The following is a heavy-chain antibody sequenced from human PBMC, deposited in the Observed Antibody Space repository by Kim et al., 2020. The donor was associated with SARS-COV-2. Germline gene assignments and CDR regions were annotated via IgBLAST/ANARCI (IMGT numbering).Heavy chain of an antibody. Sequence: GISKKYADSVKGRLTISRDNSKNTLYLQVNALRAEDTAVYYCARDFDHIDYWGQGTLVTVSS. CDR3: ARDFDHIDY. CDR2: GISK. J-gene: IGHJ4*02. V-gene: IGHV3-30-3*01.